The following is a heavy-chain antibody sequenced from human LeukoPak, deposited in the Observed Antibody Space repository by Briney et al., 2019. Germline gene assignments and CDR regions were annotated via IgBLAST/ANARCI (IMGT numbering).Heavy chain of an antibody. Sequence: GGSLRLSCAASGFTFSSYWMSWVRQAPGKGLEWVSAISGSGGSTYYADSVKGRFTISRDNSKNTLYLQMNSLRAEDTAVYYCAKDVSVLRFLEWNYYGMDVWGQGTTVTVSS. D-gene: IGHD3-3*01. J-gene: IGHJ6*02. CDR1: GFTFSSYW. CDR2: ISGSGGST. CDR3: AKDVSVLRFLEWNYYGMDV. V-gene: IGHV3-23*01.